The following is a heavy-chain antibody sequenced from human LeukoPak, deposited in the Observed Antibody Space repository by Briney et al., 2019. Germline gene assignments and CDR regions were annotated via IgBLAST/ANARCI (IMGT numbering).Heavy chain of an antibody. Sequence: GGSLRLSCAASGFTFSSYAMHWVRQAPGKGLEWVAVISYDGSNKYYADSVRSRFTISRDNSKNTLYLQMNSLRAEDTAVYYCARVGSGSYFLDGFDIWGQGTMVTVSS. CDR1: GFTFSSYA. CDR3: ARVGSGSYFLDGFDI. V-gene: IGHV3-30-3*01. D-gene: IGHD1-26*01. J-gene: IGHJ3*02. CDR2: ISYDGSNK.